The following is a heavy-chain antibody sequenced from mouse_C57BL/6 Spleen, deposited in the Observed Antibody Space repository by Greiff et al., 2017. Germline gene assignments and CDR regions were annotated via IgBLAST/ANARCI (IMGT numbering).Heavy chain of an antibody. CDR3: ARERGSSGYGY. Sequence: QVQLQQPGAELVMPGASVKLSCKASGYTFTSYWMHWVKQRPGQGLEWIGEIDPSDSYTNYNQKFKGKSTLTVNKSSSTAYMRLSSLTSEDSAVYYCARERGSSGYGYWGQGTTLTVSS. D-gene: IGHD3-2*02. CDR1: GYTFTSYW. V-gene: IGHV1-69*01. J-gene: IGHJ2*01. CDR2: IDPSDSYT.